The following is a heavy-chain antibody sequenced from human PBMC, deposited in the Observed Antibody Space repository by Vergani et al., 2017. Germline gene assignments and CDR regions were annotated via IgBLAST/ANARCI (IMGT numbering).Heavy chain of an antibody. D-gene: IGHD3-3*01. CDR2: ISGRGGST. V-gene: IGHV3-23*04. Sequence: EVQLVESGGGLVQPGGSLRLSCAASGFTFSSYAMSWVRQAPGKGLEWVSAISGRGGSTYYADAGKGRFTISRDNYKTTQYLQMNSLRAEDTAVYYCAKEEPWDFGSGYYDYWGQGTLVTVSS. CDR3: AKEEPWDFGSGYYDY. CDR1: GFTFSSYA. J-gene: IGHJ4*02.